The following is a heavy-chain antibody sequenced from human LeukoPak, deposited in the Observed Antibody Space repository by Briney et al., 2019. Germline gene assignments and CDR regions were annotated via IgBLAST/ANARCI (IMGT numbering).Heavy chain of an antibody. Sequence: ASVTVSCTASGYTSTSYAMNWVRQAPGQGLEWMGWINTNTGNPTYAQGFTGRFVFSLDTSVSTAYLQISSLKAEDTAVYYCARVLDYYDIQTQDYWGQGDLVTVSS. D-gene: IGHD3-22*01. J-gene: IGHJ4*02. CDR2: INTNTGNP. CDR1: GYTSTSYA. CDR3: ARVLDYYDIQTQDY. V-gene: IGHV7-4-1*02.